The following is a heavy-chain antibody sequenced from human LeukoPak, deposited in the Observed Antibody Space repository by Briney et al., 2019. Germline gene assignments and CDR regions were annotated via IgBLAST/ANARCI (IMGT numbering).Heavy chain of an antibody. CDR3: ALVDRYYFDSSGYNWFDP. CDR2: IIPIFGTA. V-gene: IGHV1-69*01. Sequence: SVKVSCKASGGTFSSYAISWVRQAPGQGLEWMGGIIPIFGTANYAQKFQGRVTITADESTSTAYMELSSLRSEDTAVYYCALVDRYYFDSSGYNWFDPWGQGTLVTVSS. CDR1: GGTFSSYA. J-gene: IGHJ5*02. D-gene: IGHD3-22*01.